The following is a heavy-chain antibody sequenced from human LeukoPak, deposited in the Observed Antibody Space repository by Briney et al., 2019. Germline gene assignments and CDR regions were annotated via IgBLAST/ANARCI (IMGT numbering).Heavy chain of an antibody. CDR3: ARAGNPYTGYSSSWYYYYYMDV. J-gene: IGHJ6*03. CDR2: IYTSGST. CDR1: GVSISSYY. V-gene: IGHV4-4*07. D-gene: IGHD6-13*01. Sequence: PSQTLSLTCTVSGVSISSYYWSGSRRPAGEGVEWIGRIYTSGSTNYNPSLKSRVTMSVDTSKNQFSLKLSSVTAADTAVYYCARAGNPYTGYSSSWYYYYYMDVWGKGTTVTVSS.